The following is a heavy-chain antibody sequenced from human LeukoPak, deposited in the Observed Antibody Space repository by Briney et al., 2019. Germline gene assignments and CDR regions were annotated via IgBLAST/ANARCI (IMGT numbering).Heavy chain of an antibody. D-gene: IGHD5-12*01. V-gene: IGHV1-2*02. Sequence: GASVKVSCKASGYAFTGQDMHWVRQAPEQGLEWMGWINPNTGGTNYAQKFQGRVTMTRDTTISTAYMELNWLTSDDTAVYYCASYPRYMSSPPFDYWGQGTLVTVSS. CDR2: INPNTGGT. CDR3: ASYPRYMSSPPFDY. CDR1: GYAFTGQD. J-gene: IGHJ4*02.